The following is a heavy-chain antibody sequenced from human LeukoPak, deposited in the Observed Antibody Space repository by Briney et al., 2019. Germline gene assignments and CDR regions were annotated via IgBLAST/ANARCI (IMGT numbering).Heavy chain of an antibody. D-gene: IGHD6-19*01. V-gene: IGHV4-4*07. CDR1: GGSISSYF. CDR3: ARVMAGAAPCVFDY. J-gene: IGHJ4*01. CDR2: IYATGST. Sequence: SETLSLTCTVSGGSISSYFWSWIRQPAGKGLEYIGRIYATGSTTYNPSLKSRVTMSVDTSKNQFSLKLTSVTAADTALYYCARVMAGAAPCVFDYWGQGNLVTVSS.